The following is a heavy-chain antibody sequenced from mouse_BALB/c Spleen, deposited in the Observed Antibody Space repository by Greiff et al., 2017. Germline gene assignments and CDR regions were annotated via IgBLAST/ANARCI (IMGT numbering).Heavy chain of an antibody. D-gene: IGHD2-1*01. J-gene: IGHJ2*01. CDR3: ARDGGNYGDY. Sequence: EVKLQESGGGLVKPGGSLKLSCAASGFTFSDYYMYWVRQTPEKRLEWVATISDGGSYTYYPDSVKGRFTISRDNAKNNLYLQMSSLKSEDTAMYYCARDGGNYGDYWGQGTTLTVSS. CDR1: GFTFSDYY. CDR2: ISDGGSYT. V-gene: IGHV5-4*02.